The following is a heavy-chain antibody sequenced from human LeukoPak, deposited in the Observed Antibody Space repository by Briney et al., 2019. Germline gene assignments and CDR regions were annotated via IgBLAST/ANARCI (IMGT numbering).Heavy chain of an antibody. V-gene: IGHV1-69*05. CDR3: ARIAAAGTDTEYFQH. D-gene: IGHD6-13*01. J-gene: IGHJ1*01. Sequence: ASVKVSCKASGGTFSSYAISWVRQAPGQGLEWMGRIIPIFGTANDAQKFQGRVTITTDESTSTAYMELSSLRSEDTAVYYRARIAAAGTDTEYFQHWGQGTLVTVSS. CDR1: GGTFSSYA. CDR2: IIPIFGTA.